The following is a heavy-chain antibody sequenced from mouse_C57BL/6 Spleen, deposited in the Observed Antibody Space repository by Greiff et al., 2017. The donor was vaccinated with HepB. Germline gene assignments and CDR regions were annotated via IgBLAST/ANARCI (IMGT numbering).Heavy chain of an antibody. CDR1: GFTFTDYY. CDR3: ARYNGVAWFAY. CDR2: IRNKANGYTT. Sequence: EVKLMESGGGLVQPGGSLSLSCAASGFTFTDYYMSWVRQPPGKALEWLGFIRNKANGYTTEYSASVKGRFTISRDNSQSILYLQMNALRAEDSATYYCARYNGVAWFAYWGQGTLVTVSA. V-gene: IGHV7-3*01. J-gene: IGHJ3*01.